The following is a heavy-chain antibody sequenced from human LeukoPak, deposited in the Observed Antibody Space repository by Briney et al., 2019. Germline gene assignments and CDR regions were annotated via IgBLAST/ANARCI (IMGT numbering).Heavy chain of an antibody. V-gene: IGHV4-31*03. Sequence: PSQTLSLTCTVSGGSISSGGYYWSWIRQHPGKGLEWIGYIYYSGSTYYNPSLKSRVTISVDTSKNQFSLKLSSVTAADTAVYYCARTGITIFGVPGAFDIWGQGTMVTVSS. CDR3: ARTGITIFGVPGAFDI. J-gene: IGHJ3*02. CDR2: IYYSGST. CDR1: GGSISSGGYY. D-gene: IGHD3-3*01.